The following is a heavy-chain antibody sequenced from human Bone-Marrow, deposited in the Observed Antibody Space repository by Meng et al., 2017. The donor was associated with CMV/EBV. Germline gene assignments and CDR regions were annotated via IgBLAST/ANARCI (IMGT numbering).Heavy chain of an antibody. CDR1: GYTLTELS. D-gene: IGHD1-26*01. V-gene: IGHV1-24*01. J-gene: IGHJ4*02. CDR2: FDPEDGET. CDR3: ASGSLELGATGVNDY. Sequence: ASVKVSCKVSGYTLTELSMHWVRQAPGKGLEWMGGFDPEDGETIYAQKFQGRVTMTEDTSTDTAYMELRSLRSDDTAVYYCASGSLELGATGVNDYWGQGTLVTVSS.